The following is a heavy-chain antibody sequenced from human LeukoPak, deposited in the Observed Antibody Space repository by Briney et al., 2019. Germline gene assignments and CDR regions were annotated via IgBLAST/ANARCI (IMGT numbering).Heavy chain of an antibody. V-gene: IGHV1-18*01. CDR2: INTYNGHT. J-gene: IGHJ4*02. D-gene: IGHD3-16*01. CDR1: GYTFSNYG. Sequence: ASVTVSCKPSGYTFSNYGLSWVRQAPGQGLEWMGWINTYNGHTYFAQKVEGRVTLTIETSTSTAYMEVRRVRCEDTAIYYCARDESRYDSPPGYSGQGTLVTVSP. CDR3: ARDESRYDSPPGY.